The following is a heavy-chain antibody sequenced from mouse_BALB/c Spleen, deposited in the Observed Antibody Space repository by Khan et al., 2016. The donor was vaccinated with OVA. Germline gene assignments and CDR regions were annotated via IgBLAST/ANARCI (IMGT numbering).Heavy chain of an antibody. D-gene: IGHD4-1*01. CDR2: ISSGGDYT. J-gene: IGHJ3*01. CDR1: GFSFSSYS. CDR3: ASHLTGSFAF. V-gene: IGHV5-6*02. Sequence: EVKLEESGGDSVKPGGSLKLSCAASGFSFSSYSMSWVRQTPDKRLEWVATISSGGDYTYYPDSVKGRFTISRDNAKNTLYLQMSSLRSEDTAMYYGASHLTGSFAFWGKGTLVTVSA.